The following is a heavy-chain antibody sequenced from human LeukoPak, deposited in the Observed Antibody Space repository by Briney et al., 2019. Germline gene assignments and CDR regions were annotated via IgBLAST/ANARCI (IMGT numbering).Heavy chain of an antibody. V-gene: IGHV6-1*01. Sequence: SQTLSLTCAISGDIVSSNSAAWNWIRQSPSRRLEWLRRTYYRSKWYNDYAVSVKSRITINPDTSKNQFSLQLNSVTPEDTAVYYCARVYLELGYYGMDVWGQGTTVTVSS. CDR3: ARVYLELGYYGMDV. J-gene: IGHJ6*02. CDR1: GDIVSSNSAA. CDR2: TYYRSKWYN. D-gene: IGHD1-7*01.